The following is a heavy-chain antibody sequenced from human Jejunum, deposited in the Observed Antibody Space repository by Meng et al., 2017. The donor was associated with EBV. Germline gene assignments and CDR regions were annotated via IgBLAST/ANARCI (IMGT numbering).Heavy chain of an antibody. J-gene: IGHJ4*02. V-gene: IGHV1-3*01. CDR2: INGGATST. CDR3: ARGPYCSSGSCQEFDD. D-gene: IGHD2-2*01. CDR1: EYIFITHD. Sequence: QGQVWRSGGAVRSPGAGVRVSWQGSEYIFITHDLHWVRQAPGQRLEWMGWINGGATSTVYSQNFQGRLSIARETSARTAFMELSSLTSEDTAVYYCARGPYCSSGSCQEFDDWGQGTLVTVSS.